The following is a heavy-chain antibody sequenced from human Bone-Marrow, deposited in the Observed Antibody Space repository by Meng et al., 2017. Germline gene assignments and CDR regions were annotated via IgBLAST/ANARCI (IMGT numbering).Heavy chain of an antibody. V-gene: IGHV1-69*06. CDR1: GGTFSSYA. Sequence: SVKVSCKASGGTFSSYAISWVRQAPGQGLEWMGGIIPIFGTANYAQKFQGRVTITADKSTSTAYMELSSLRSEDTAVYYCARVHGGCRRGYFDYWGQGTLVTVSS. CDR2: IIPIFGTA. CDR3: ARVHGGCRRGYFDY. J-gene: IGHJ4*02. D-gene: IGHD2-15*01.